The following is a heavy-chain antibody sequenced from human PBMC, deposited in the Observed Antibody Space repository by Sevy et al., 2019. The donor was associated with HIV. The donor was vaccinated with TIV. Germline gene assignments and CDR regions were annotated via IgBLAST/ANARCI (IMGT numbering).Heavy chain of an antibody. V-gene: IGHV3-7*01. J-gene: IGHJ4*02. D-gene: IGHD5-18*01. Sequence: GGSQRLSCAASGFTFSVYWMSWVRQAPGKGLEWVATMKEDGSEKYYVDSVKGRFTISRDNAKNSLYLQMNSLRAEDTAVYYGVGEGVGGYNYSLDYWGQGTLVTVSS. CDR3: VGEGVGGYNYSLDY. CDR2: MKEDGSEK. CDR1: GFTFSVYW.